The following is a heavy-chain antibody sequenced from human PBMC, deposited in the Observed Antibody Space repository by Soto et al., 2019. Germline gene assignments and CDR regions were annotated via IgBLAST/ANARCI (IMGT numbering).Heavy chain of an antibody. V-gene: IGHV3-23*01. D-gene: IGHD6-19*01. CDR2: LSASGTNT. Sequence: EVQLLESGGVLVQPGGSLRLYCAASGFTFSNHAMSWVRQAPGKGLEWVSGLSASGTNTYYADSVKGRFTISRDNSQNILYLQMNSLRAEDTALYYCARRMAFTTGWYFDYLGQGTLVTVSS. CDR3: ARRMAFTTGWYFDY. CDR1: GFTFSNHA. J-gene: IGHJ4*02.